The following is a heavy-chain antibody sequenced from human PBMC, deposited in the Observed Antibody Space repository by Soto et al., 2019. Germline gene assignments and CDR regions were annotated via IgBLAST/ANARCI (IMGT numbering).Heavy chain of an antibody. D-gene: IGHD5-12*01. CDR3: ARESGGATATLDYYYFYMDV. CDR1: GYTFPGYY. CDR2: INPNSGGT. V-gene: IGHV1-2*02. J-gene: IGHJ6*03. Sequence: ASVQVSCKASGYTFPGYYMHWVRQAPGQGLEWMGWINPNSGGTNYAQKFQGRVTVTRDTSIRTVYMELSSLRSDDTAVYYCARESGGATATLDYYYFYMDVWGKGTTVTVSS.